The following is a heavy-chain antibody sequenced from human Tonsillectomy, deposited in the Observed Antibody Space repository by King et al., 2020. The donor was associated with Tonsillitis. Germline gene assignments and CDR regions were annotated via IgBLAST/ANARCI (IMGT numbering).Heavy chain of an antibody. D-gene: IGHD3-10*01. CDR2: ISWNSGSI. CDR1: GFTFDDYA. J-gene: IGHJ4*02. Sequence: VQLVESGGGLVQPGRSLRLSCAASGFTFDDYAMHWVRQAPGKGLEWVSGISWNSGSIGYADSVKGRFTISRDNAKNSLYMQMNSLRAEDTALYYCAKDICRNYGSGSYYNRAPDYWGQGTLVTVSS. CDR3: AKDICRNYGSGSYYNRAPDY. V-gene: IGHV3-9*01.